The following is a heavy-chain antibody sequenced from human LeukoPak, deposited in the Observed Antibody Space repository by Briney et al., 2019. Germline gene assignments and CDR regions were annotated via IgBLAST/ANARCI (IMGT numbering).Heavy chain of an antibody. J-gene: IGHJ6*03. V-gene: IGHV3-30*03. CDR1: EFTLSSYD. CDR3: ARESHDYYYMDV. CDR2: ISYDGSNK. Sequence: GGSLRLSCAASEFTLSSYDMHWVRQAPGKGLEWVAVISYDGSNKYYADSVKGRFTISRDNSKNTLYLQMNSLRAEDTAVYYCARESHDYYYMDVWGKGTTVTVSS.